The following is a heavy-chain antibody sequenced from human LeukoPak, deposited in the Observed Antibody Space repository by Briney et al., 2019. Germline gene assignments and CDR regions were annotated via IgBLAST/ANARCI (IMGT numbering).Heavy chain of an antibody. V-gene: IGHV1-46*01. CDR3: ARIGGYGIFDH. D-gene: IGHD6-25*01. CDR2: INPSGGGT. CDR1: GYTLSNFY. J-gene: IGHJ4*02. Sequence: GASVKVSFKASGYTLSNFYMHWVRQAPGQGPEWMGIINPSGGGTSYAQKFQGRVTMTRDTSTSTVYMELSSLRSEDTAVYYCARIGGYGIFDHWGQGTLVTVSP.